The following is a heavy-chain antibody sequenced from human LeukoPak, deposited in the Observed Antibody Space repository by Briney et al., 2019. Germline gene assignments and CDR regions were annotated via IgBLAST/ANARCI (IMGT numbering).Heavy chain of an antibody. Sequence: SGGSLRLSCAASGFTFSSYWMHWVRQAPGKGLVWVSRINSDGSSTSYADSVKGRFTISRDNAKNTLYLQMNSLRAEDTAVYYCAKIYGDYQYYFDFWGRGTLVTVSS. CDR2: INSDGSST. J-gene: IGHJ4*02. V-gene: IGHV3-74*01. D-gene: IGHD4-17*01. CDR1: GFTFSSYW. CDR3: AKIYGDYQYYFDF.